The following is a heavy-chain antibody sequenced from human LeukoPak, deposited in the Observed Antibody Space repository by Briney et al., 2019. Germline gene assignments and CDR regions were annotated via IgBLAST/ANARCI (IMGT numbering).Heavy chain of an antibody. Sequence: SETLSLTCAVYGGSFSGYYWSWIRQPPGKGLEWIGEINHSGSTNYNPSLKSRVTISEDTSKSHFSLNLSSVTAADTAVYYCARGPTYQPIDYWGQGTLVTVSS. CDR2: INHSGST. V-gene: IGHV4-34*01. J-gene: IGHJ4*02. D-gene: IGHD2-2*01. CDR3: ARGPTYQPIDY. CDR1: GGSFSGYY.